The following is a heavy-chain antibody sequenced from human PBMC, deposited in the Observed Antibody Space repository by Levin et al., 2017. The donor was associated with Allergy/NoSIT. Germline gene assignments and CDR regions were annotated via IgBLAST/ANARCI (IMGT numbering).Heavy chain of an antibody. CDR1: GFTFSSYG. CDR2: IWDDGYKK. CDR3: ARVLRFYYYYYMDV. D-gene: IGHD5-12*01. V-gene: IGHV3-33*01. Sequence: GGSLRLSCAASGFTFSSYGMHWVRQAPGKGLEWVAVIWDDGYKKYYADSVKGRFTISRDNSKNTLNLQMNSLRAEDTAVYYCARVLRFYYYYYMDVWGKGTTVTVSS. J-gene: IGHJ6*03.